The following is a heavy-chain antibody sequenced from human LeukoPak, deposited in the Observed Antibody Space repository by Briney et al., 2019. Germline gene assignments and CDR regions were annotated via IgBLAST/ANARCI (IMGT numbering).Heavy chain of an antibody. CDR1: GGTFSSYA. CDR3: ARGYCSGGSCYTGRYYYYYMDV. J-gene: IGHJ6*03. Sequence: ASVKVSCKASGGTFSSYAISWVRQAPGQGLEWMGWISAYNGNTNYAQKLQGRVTMTADTSTSTAYMELRSLRSDDTAVYYCARGYCSGGSCYTGRYYYYYMDVWGKGTTVTISS. V-gene: IGHV1-18*01. CDR2: ISAYNGNT. D-gene: IGHD2-15*01.